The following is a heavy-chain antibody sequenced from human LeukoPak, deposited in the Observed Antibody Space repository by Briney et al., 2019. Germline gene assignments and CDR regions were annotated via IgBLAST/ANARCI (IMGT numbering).Heavy chain of an antibody. V-gene: IGHV4-59*08. CDR1: GGSISSYY. CDR3: ARHSSGWYFDY. J-gene: IGHJ4*02. Sequence: SETLSLTCTVSGGSISSYYWSWIRQPPGKGLEWIGYIYYSGSTNYNPSLKSRVTISVDTTKNQFSLKLSSVTAADTAVYYCARHSSGWYFDYWGQGTLVTVSS. D-gene: IGHD6-19*01. CDR2: IYYSGST.